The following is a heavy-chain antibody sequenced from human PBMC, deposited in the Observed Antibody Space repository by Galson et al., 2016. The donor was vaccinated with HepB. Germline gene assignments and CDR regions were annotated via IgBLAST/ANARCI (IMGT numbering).Heavy chain of an antibody. D-gene: IGHD6-6*01. J-gene: IGHJ4*02. Sequence: SVKVSCKASGYTFTAYYIHWVRQAPGQGLEWMGRINPNNGDTNYAQKFQGRVSMTRDTSIRTAYMELSRLRFDDTVVYYCARHYSSTWPAGLIFDSWGPGTRVTVSS. CDR1: GYTFTAYY. CDR3: ARHYSSTWPAGLIFDS. CDR2: INPNNGDT. V-gene: IGHV1-2*05.